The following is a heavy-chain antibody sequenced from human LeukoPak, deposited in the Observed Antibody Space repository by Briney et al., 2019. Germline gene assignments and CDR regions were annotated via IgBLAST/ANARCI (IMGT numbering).Heavy chain of an antibody. Sequence: PGGSLRLSCAASGFTFSNYWMSWVRQAPGKGLEWVANIRQDGSEKYYVDSMRGRFTISRDNAKNSLYLQMSSLRAEDTAVYYCARSTAGLDHWGQGTLVTVSS. J-gene: IGHJ4*02. CDR2: IRQDGSEK. CDR3: ARSTAGLDH. CDR1: GFTFSNYW. D-gene: IGHD1-1*01. V-gene: IGHV3-7*01.